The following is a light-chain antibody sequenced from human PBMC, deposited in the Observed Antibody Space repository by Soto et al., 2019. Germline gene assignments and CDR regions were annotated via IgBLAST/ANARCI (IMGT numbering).Light chain of an antibody. CDR3: QHYNDYSRM. V-gene: IGKV1-5*03. CDR1: QSVDGW. Sequence: DIQMTQSPSTLSAYIGDRVTITCRTSQSVDGWLAWYQQKPGKAPKLLIYKASSLQTGVPSRFSGSGSGTEFTLTISSLQPDDFATYYCQHYNDYSRMFGQGTKVEIK. J-gene: IGKJ1*01. CDR2: KAS.